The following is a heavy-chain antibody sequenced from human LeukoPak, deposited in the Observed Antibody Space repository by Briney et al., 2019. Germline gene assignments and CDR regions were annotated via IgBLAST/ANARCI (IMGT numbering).Heavy chain of an antibody. CDR3: VLGAYWNDDKNAFHI. J-gene: IGHJ3*02. CDR1: GLTFSSYD. D-gene: IGHD1-1*01. Sequence: TGGSLRLSCAASGLTFSSYDMHWVRQPPGAGLEWVSKIGATGDTYYAGSVKGRFTITRENAKKSLYLQMSSLRVEDTAVNFCVLGAYWNDDKNAFHIWGQGQWSPSLQ. V-gene: IGHV3-13*01. CDR2: IGATGDT.